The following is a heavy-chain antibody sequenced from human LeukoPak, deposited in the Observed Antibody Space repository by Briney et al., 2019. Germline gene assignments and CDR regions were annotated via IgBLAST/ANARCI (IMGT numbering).Heavy chain of an antibody. CDR3: ARGRYLRTDYGDYALVFDP. Sequence: PSETLSLTCTVSGGSISSFYWSWIRQPPGKGLGWIGYIYNSESTNYNPSLKSGVTISVDTSKNQFSLMLTSVTASDAAVYYCARGRYLRTDYGDYALVFDPWGQGTLVTVSS. CDR2: IYNSEST. V-gene: IGHV4-59*08. J-gene: IGHJ5*02. CDR1: GGSISSFY. D-gene: IGHD4-17*01.